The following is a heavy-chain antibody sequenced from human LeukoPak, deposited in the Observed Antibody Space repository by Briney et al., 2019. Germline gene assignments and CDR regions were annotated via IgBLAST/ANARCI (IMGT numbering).Heavy chain of an antibody. CDR1: GGSISSGGYY. CDR3: ARGTERASWFDP. V-gene: IGHV4-31*03. Sequence: KPSETLSLTCTVSGGSISSGGYYWSWIRQHPGKGLEWIGYIYYSGSTYYNPSLKSRVTISVDTSKNQFSLKLSSVTAADTAVYYCARGTERASWFDPWGQGTLVTVSS. J-gene: IGHJ5*02. D-gene: IGHD1-1*01. CDR2: IYYSGST.